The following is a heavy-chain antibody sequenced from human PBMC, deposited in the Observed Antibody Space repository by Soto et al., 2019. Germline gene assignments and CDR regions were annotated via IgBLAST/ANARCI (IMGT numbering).Heavy chain of an antibody. D-gene: IGHD1-1*01. V-gene: IGHV4-59*11. CDR2: IYYTGRT. Sequence: SETLSLASSVSGGSIGIHYWGWSRQPPGKGLEWVGNIYYTGRTNYNSSLKRRLTMSVDTSKNQLSLKLRSVTAADTAVYYCARPSENGTIGGAFDIWGQGTMVTVSS. J-gene: IGHJ3*02. CDR3: ARPSENGTIGGAFDI. CDR1: GGSIGIHY.